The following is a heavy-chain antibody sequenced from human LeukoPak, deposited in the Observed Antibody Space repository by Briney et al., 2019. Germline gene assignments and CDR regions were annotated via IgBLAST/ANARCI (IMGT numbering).Heavy chain of an antibody. D-gene: IGHD6-13*01. CDR3: ARDEFGYSSTWYLDY. CDR1: GFTFSSYA. Sequence: PGGSLRLSCAASGFTFSSYAMYWVRQAPDKGLEWVAVISYDGSNKYYADSVKGRFTISRDNSKNTLYLQMNSLRAEDTAVYYCARDEFGYSSTWYLDYWGQGTLVTVSS. CDR2: ISYDGSNK. V-gene: IGHV3-30*04. J-gene: IGHJ4*02.